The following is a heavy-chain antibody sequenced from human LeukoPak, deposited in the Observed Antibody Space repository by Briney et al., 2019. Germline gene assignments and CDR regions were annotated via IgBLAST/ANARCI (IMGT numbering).Heavy chain of an antibody. CDR2: INPSGGST. CDR1: GYTFTSYY. V-gene: IGHV1-46*01. Sequence: ASVKVSFKSSGYTFTSYYMHWVRQAPGQGLEWMGIINPSGGSTSYAQKFQGRVTMTRDTSTSTVYMELSSLRSEDTAVYYCARVGRGYSYGYDYYYGMDVWGQGTTVTVSS. D-gene: IGHD5-18*01. J-gene: IGHJ6*02. CDR3: ARVGRGYSYGYDYYYGMDV.